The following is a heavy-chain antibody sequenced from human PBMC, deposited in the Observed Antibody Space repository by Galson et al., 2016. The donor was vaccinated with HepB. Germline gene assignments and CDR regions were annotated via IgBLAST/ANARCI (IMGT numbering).Heavy chain of an antibody. CDR1: GFTFSNAW. Sequence: SLRLSCAASGFTFSNAWMNWVRQAPGKGLEWVGRIKSRTDGGTAAYAAPVTGRFTISRDDSKSTLYLQMNSLKTEDTAVYYCSTERQERRLGYWGQGTLVTVSS. D-gene: IGHD1-1*01. V-gene: IGHV3-15*07. CDR2: IKSRTDGGTA. CDR3: STERQERRLGY. J-gene: IGHJ4*02.